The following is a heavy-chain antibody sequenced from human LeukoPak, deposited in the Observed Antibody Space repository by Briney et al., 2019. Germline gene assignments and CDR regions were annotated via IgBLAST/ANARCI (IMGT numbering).Heavy chain of an antibody. J-gene: IGHJ4*02. CDR3: ARGGYGDYVLGY. CDR1: GYTFTSYA. CDR2: INAGNGNT. D-gene: IGHD4-17*01. V-gene: IGHV1-3*01. Sequence: ASVKVSCKASGYTFTSYAMHWVRQAPGQRLEWMGWINAGNGNTKYSQKFQGRVTITRDTSASTAYMELSSLGSEDTAVYYCARGGYGDYVLGYWGQGTLVTVSS.